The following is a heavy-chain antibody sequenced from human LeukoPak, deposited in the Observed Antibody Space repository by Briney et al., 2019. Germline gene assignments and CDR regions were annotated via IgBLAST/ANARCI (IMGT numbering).Heavy chain of an antibody. CDR3: AATKYDFWSGYYL. CDR1: GYSISSGYY. CDR2: IYHSGST. Sequence: SETLSLTXAVSGYSISSGYYWGWIRQPPGKGLEWIGSIYHSGSTYYNPSLKSRVTISVDTSKNQFSLKLSSVTAADTAVYYCAATKYDFWSGYYLWGQGTLVTVSS. D-gene: IGHD3-3*01. J-gene: IGHJ4*02. V-gene: IGHV4-38-2*01.